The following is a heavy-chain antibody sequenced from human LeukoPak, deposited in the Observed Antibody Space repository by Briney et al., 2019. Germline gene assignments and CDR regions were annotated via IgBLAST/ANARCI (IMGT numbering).Heavy chain of an antibody. D-gene: IGHD6-13*01. V-gene: IGHV3-7*01. CDR3: ARAAYSSTWYSRYFDL. CDR1: GFTFSSYS. CDR2: IKQDGSEK. J-gene: IGHJ2*01. Sequence: PGGSLRLSCAASGFTFSSYSMSWVRQAPGKGLEWVANIKQDGSEKYYVDSVRGRFTISRENAKNSLYLQMNSLRAGDTAVYYCARAAYSSTWYSRYFDLWGRGTLVTVSS.